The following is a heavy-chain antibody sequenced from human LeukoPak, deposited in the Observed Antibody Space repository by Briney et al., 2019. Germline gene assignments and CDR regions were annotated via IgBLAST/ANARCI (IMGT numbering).Heavy chain of an antibody. Sequence: GGSLRLSCAASGFTFSTYSMHWVRQAPGKGLEWVSSISSSSTYIYYADSLKGRFTISRDNAKNSLYLQMNSLRAEDTAVYYCARVIVASSDYFDYWGQGTLVTVSS. CDR2: ISSSSTYI. CDR3: ARVIVASSDYFDY. V-gene: IGHV3-21*01. CDR1: GFTFSTYS. J-gene: IGHJ4*02. D-gene: IGHD5-12*01.